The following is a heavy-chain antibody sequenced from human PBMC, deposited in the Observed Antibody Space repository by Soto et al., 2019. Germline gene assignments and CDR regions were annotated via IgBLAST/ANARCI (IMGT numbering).Heavy chain of an antibody. D-gene: IGHD6-13*01. CDR2: IIPMFDTV. CDR1: GGTFSSDA. J-gene: IGHJ6*02. CDR3: ARVIDIAVAATNSFYYGMDV. V-gene: IGHV1-69*01. Sequence: QVQLVQSGAEVKKPGSSVKVSCMASGGTFSSDAISWVRQAPGQGLEWMGGIIPMFDTVHYAQKFQGRVTITADESTNIAYMGLSSLTSEDTAVYFCARVIDIAVAATNSFYYGMDVWGQGTTVTVSS.